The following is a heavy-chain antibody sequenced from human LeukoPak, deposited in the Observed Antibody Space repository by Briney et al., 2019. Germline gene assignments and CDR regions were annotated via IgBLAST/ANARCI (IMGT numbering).Heavy chain of an antibody. CDR2: ISGSGGST. V-gene: IGHV3-23*01. Sequence: PGGSLRLSCAASGFTFSSYAMSWVRQAPGKGLEWVSAISGSGGSTYYADSVKGRFTISIDDAKSMVDLQMNGLRVEDTALYYCAKTGRRAWYIDSWGPGALVAVSP. J-gene: IGHJ4*02. CDR1: GFTFSSYA. CDR3: AKTGRRAWYIDS. D-gene: IGHD1-1*01.